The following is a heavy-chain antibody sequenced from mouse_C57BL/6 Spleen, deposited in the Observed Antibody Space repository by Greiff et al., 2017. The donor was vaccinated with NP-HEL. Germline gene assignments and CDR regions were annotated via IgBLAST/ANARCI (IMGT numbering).Heavy chain of an antibody. D-gene: IGHD2-4*01. CDR2: ISYDGSN. V-gene: IGHV3-6*01. J-gene: IGHJ4*01. CDR1: GYSITSGYY. CDR3: ARVDYDYAMDY. Sequence: VQLKESGPGLVKPSQFLSLTCSVTGYSITSGYYWNWIRQFPGNKLEWMGYISYDGSNNYNPSLKNRISITRDTSKNQFFLKLNSATTEDTATYYCARVDYDYAMDYWGQGTSVTVSS.